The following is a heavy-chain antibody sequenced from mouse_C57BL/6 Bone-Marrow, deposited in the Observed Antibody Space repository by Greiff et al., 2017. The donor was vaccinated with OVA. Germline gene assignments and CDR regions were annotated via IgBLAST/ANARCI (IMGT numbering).Heavy chain of an antibody. CDR1: GYTFTDYY. Sequence: EVQLQQSGPELVKPGASVKISCKASGYTFTDYYMNWVKQSHGKSLEWIGDINPNNGGTSYNQKFKGKATLTVDKSSSTAYMELRSLTSEDSAVYYCARVEGNWDGYWGQGTTLTVSS. V-gene: IGHV1-26*01. D-gene: IGHD4-1*01. CDR3: ARVEGNWDGY. J-gene: IGHJ2*01. CDR2: INPNNGGT.